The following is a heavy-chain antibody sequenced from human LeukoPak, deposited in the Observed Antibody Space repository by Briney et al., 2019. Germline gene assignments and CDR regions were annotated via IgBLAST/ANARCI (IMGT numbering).Heavy chain of an antibody. J-gene: IGHJ4*02. D-gene: IGHD6-6*01. CDR3: ARGTYRSSSPSIGMPYYLDY. Sequence: GGSLRLSCAASGFTFTSYSMNWVRQAPGKGLEWFSSISSSGSYIFYAQSVEGRFIISRDNAKNSHYLQMNSLRVDDTAVYFCARGTYRSSSPSIGMPYYLDYWGQGILVTVSS. CDR1: GFTFTSYS. CDR2: ISSSGSYI. V-gene: IGHV3-21*01.